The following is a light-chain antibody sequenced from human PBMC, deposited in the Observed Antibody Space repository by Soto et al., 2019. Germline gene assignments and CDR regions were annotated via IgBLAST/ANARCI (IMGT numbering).Light chain of an antibody. CDR2: EVS. CDR3: RSYAGCTLYV. J-gene: IGLJ1*01. Sequence: QSGLTQPASVSGSPGQWITISCTGTSSDVGSYNLVSWYQQRPGKAPKLMIYEVSKRPSGVCSRFSGSESGNTASLTLSGLQAVDDAYYDRRSYAGCTLYVFGSVTKVTXL. V-gene: IGLV2-23*02. CDR1: SSDVGSYNL.